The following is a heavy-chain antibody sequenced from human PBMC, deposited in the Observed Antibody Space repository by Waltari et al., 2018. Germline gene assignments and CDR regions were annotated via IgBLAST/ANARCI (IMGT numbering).Heavy chain of an antibody. CDR2: IYPSDYDT. D-gene: IGHD3-3*01. CDR3: ARLFGFGNNADY. Sequence: EVQLVQSGAEMKKPGQSLKISCKWSGYSSTRYWIAWVRQMSGKGLEWMAMIYPSDYDTRYSPSFQGTVTISVDKSTSTAYLQWNSLRASDTAVYFCARLFGFGNNADYWGQGTLVTVSS. CDR1: GYSSTRYW. V-gene: IGHV5-51*01. J-gene: IGHJ4*02.